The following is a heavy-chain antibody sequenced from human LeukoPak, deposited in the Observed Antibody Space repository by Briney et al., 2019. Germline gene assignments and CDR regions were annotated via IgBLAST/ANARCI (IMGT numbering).Heavy chain of an antibody. CDR2: ISSSGSTI. Sequence: GGSLRLSCAASGFSFSNHYMRWIRQAPGKRLEWVSYISSSGSTIYYADSVKGRFTISRDNAKNSLYLQMNSLRAEDTAVYYCARRITRTMVRGVIITYYGMGVWGQGTTVTVSS. D-gene: IGHD3-10*01. J-gene: IGHJ6*02. CDR1: GFSFSNHY. V-gene: IGHV3-11*04. CDR3: ARRITRTMVRGVIITYYGMGV.